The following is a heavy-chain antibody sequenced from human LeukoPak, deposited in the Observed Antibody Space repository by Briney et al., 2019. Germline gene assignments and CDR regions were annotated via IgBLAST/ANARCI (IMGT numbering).Heavy chain of an antibody. V-gene: IGHV4-4*02. CDR3: ARDPHCSSNNCPYDY. CDR1: GGSISSSDW. D-gene: IGHD2-2*01. Sequence: PSGTLSLTCAVSGGSISSSDWWSWVRRPPGRGLEWIGYIYRTEAKNYNPSLKSRVTMSVDKSQNQFSLKLTSVTAADTAVYYCARDPHCSSNNCPYDYWGQGILVIVSS. CDR2: IYRTEAK. J-gene: IGHJ4*02.